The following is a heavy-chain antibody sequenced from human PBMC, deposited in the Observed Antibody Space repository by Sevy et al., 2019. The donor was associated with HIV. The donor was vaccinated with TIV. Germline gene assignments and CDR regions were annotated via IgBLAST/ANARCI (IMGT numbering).Heavy chain of an antibody. J-gene: IGHJ3*02. CDR3: ARHSEVRAAPKLVAFDI. CDR1: GFTFSSYS. D-gene: IGHD1-1*01. Sequence: GGSLRLSCAASGFTFSSYSMNWVRQAPGKGLEWVSYISSSSSTIYYADSVKGRFTISRDNAKNSLYLQMNSLRDEDTAVYYCARHSEVRAAPKLVAFDIWGQGTMVTVSS. CDR2: ISSSSSTI. V-gene: IGHV3-48*02.